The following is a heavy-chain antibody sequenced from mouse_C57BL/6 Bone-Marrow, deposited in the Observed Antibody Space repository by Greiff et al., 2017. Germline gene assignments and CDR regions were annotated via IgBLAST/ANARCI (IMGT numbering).Heavy chain of an antibody. J-gene: IGHJ2*01. V-gene: IGHV1-82*01. D-gene: IGHD1-1*01. CDR2: IYPGDGDT. Sequence: VQLQQSGPERVKPGASVKISCKASGYAFSSSWMNWVKQRPGKGLEWIGRIYPGDGDTNYNGKFKGKATLTADKSSSTAYMQLSSLTSEDSAVYFCARSAIYYYGSKYFDYWGQGTTLTVSS. CDR1: GYAFSSSW. CDR3: ARSAIYYYGSKYFDY.